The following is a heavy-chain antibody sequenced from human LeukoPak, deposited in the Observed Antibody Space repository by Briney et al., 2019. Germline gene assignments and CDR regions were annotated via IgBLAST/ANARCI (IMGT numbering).Heavy chain of an antibody. CDR1: GFTFSSYW. CDR3: AKGGPNTVTTYYYYGMDV. J-gene: IGHJ6*02. V-gene: IGHV3-7*03. CDR2: IKQDGSEK. D-gene: IGHD4-11*01. Sequence: GGSLRLSCAASGFTFSSYWMSWVRQAPGKGLEWVANIKQDGSEKYYVDSVKGRFTISRDNAKNSLYLQMNSLRAEDTAVYYCAKGGPNTVTTYYYYGMDVWGQGTTVTVSS.